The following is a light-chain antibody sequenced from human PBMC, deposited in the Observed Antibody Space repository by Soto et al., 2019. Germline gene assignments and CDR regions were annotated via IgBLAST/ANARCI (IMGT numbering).Light chain of an antibody. J-gene: IGKJ4*01. CDR2: AAS. Sequence: DIDMTQSPSSLSSFVGDRVTITCWASHDIARWLAWYQQQPGKAPRLLIYAASSLQSGVPTRFSGSGSGTDFTLTITNLQPEDSAVYYCQQVKGFPLTFGGGTKVDIK. V-gene: IGKV1-12*01. CDR3: QQVKGFPLT. CDR1: HDIARW.